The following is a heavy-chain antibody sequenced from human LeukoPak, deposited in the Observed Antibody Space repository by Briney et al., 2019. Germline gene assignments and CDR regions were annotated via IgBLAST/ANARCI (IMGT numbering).Heavy chain of an antibody. CDR2: IYTSGST. V-gene: IGHV4-61*02. J-gene: IGHJ2*01. D-gene: IGHD1-1*01. CDR3: AREGQLERQDWYFDL. Sequence: MTSQTQSLTCTVSGGSISSGSYYWSWIRQPAGKGLEWIGRIYTSGSTNYNPSLKSRVTISVDTSKNQFSLKLSSVTAADTAVYYCAREGQLERQDWYFDLWGRGTLVTVSS. CDR1: GGSISSGSYY.